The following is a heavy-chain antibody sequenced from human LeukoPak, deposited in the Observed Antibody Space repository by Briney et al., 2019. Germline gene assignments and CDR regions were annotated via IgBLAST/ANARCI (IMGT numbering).Heavy chain of an antibody. V-gene: IGHV3-33*01. Sequence: GGSLRLSCAASGFTFSNYGMHWVRQAPGKGLEWVAVIWFDGTNKYYTDSVRGRFTISRDNSKNTLYLQMSSLRAEDTAVYYCARDRGVAAHLDYWGQGTLVTVSS. CDR3: ARDRGVAAHLDY. CDR1: GFTFSNYG. J-gene: IGHJ4*02. CDR2: IWFDGTNK. D-gene: IGHD5-12*01.